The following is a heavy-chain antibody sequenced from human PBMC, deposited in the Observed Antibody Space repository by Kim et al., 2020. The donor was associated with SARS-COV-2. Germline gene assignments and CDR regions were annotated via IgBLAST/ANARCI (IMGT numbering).Heavy chain of an antibody. J-gene: IGHJ5*02. CDR3: ARPYSGRYYSWFDP. D-gene: IGHD1-26*01. V-gene: IGHV3-30*09. Sequence: GGSLRLSCAASGFTFSSYAMYWVRQAPGKGLEWVAVISYDGSNKYYADSLKGRFAISRDNSKNTLYLEMNSLRAEDTAVYFCARPYSGRYYSWFDPWGQGTLVTVSS. CDR2: ISYDGSNK. CDR1: GFTFSSYA.